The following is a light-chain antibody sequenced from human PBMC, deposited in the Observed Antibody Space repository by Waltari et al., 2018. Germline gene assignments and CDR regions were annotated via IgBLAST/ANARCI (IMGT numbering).Light chain of an antibody. Sequence: DIQMTQSPSTLSASVGDRVTITCRARQSISSWLAWYQQKPGKAPKLLIYKSSSLESGVPSRFSGSGSGTEFTLKISRVEAEDVGVYYCMQGSLWPPTFGAGTKVEIK. J-gene: IGKJ4*01. V-gene: IGKV1-5*03. CDR2: KSS. CDR3: MQGSLWPPT. CDR1: QSISSW.